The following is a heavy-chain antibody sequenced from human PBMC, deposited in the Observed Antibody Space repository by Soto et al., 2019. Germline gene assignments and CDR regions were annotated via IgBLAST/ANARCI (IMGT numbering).Heavy chain of an antibody. Sequence: SVKVSCKASGYIFTYRYLYWVRQAPGQALEWMGWIIPYNGNTNYAQKFQDRFSITRESSLSTVYMELRSLRSDDTGMYYCARSALDDDGYHYLDYWGQGTLVTVSS. J-gene: IGHJ4*01. D-gene: IGHD5-18*01. V-gene: IGHV1-45*02. CDR2: IIPYNGNT. CDR1: GYIFTYRY. CDR3: ARSALDDDGYHYLDY.